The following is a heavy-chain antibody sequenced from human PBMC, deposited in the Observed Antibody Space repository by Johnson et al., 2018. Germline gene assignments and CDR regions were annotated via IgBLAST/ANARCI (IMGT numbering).Heavy chain of an antibody. Sequence: QVQLQESGGGVVRPGRSLRLSCAASGFTFNAYGMHWVRQAPGKGLEWVAFISYHESNKYYADSVRGRFTVSRDASNNTLYLHMNSLGPEDTAVYYCAKDGARLVRNPYKWLNPWGQGTLVTVSS. J-gene: IGHJ5*02. CDR1: GFTFNAYG. CDR2: ISYHESNK. V-gene: IGHV3-30*18. D-gene: IGHD1-1*01. CDR3: AKDGARLVRNPYKWLNP.